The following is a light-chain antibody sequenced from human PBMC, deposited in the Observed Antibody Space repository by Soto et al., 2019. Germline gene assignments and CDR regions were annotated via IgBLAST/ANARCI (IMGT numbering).Light chain of an antibody. Sequence: EIVLTQSPGTLSLSPGERATLSCRASQSVSSSYLAWYQQKPGQAPRLLIYGASSRDTGIPDRFSGSGSGTDFTLIISRLEPEDIAMYYCQHYGSSPPTVGQGTKVEIK. J-gene: IGKJ1*01. V-gene: IGKV3-20*01. CDR3: QHYGSSPPT. CDR2: GAS. CDR1: QSVSSSY.